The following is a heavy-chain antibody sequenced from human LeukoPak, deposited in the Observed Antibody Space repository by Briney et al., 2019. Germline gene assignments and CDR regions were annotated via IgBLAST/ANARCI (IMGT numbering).Heavy chain of an antibody. Sequence: GGSLRLSCAASGFTFSSYWMHWVRQAPGKGLVWVSRINSDGSSTSYADSVKGRFTISRDNAKNTLYLQMNSLRAEDTAVYYCAREGSGWFTFDYWGQGTLVTVSS. CDR2: INSDGSST. V-gene: IGHV3-74*01. CDR1: GFTFSSYW. D-gene: IGHD6-19*01. J-gene: IGHJ4*02. CDR3: AREGSGWFTFDY.